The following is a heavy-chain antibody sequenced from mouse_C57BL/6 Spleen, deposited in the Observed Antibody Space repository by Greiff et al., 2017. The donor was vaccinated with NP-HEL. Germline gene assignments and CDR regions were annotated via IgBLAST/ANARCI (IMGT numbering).Heavy chain of an antibody. CDR3: ARGIYYGNDWYFDV. J-gene: IGHJ1*03. V-gene: IGHV14-2*01. CDR2: IDPEDGET. Sequence: EVKLQESGAELVKPGASVKLSCTASGFNIKDYYMHWVKQRTEQGLEWIGRIDPEDGETKYAPKFQGKATITADTSSNTAYLQLSSLTSEDTAVYYCARGIYYGNDWYFDVWGTGTTVTVSS. D-gene: IGHD2-1*01. CDR1: GFNIKDYY.